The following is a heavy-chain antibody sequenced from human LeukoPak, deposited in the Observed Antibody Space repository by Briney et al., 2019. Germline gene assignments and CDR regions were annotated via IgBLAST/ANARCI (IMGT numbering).Heavy chain of an antibody. CDR3: ARVRDDYGGFPFDY. D-gene: IGHD4-23*01. J-gene: IGHJ4*02. Sequence: SETLSLTCTVSGGSISSGDYYWSWIRQPPGKGLEWIGYIYYSGSTYYNPSLKSRVTISVDTSKNQFSPKLSSVTAADTAVYYCARVRDDYGGFPFDYWGQGTLVTVSS. CDR2: IYYSGST. V-gene: IGHV4-30-4*08. CDR1: GGSISSGDYY.